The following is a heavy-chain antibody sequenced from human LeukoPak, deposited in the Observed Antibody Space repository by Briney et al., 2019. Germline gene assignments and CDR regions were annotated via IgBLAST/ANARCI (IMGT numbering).Heavy chain of an antibody. V-gene: IGHV3-23*01. D-gene: IGHD6-19*01. Sequence: GGSLRLSCAASGFAFSSYAMSWVRQAPGKGLEWVSAISGSGGSTYYADSVKGRFTISRDNSKNTLYLQMNSLRAEDTAVYYCAKDISGWYGSFAFDIWGQGTMVTVSS. J-gene: IGHJ3*02. CDR1: GFAFSSYA. CDR3: AKDISGWYGSFAFDI. CDR2: ISGSGGST.